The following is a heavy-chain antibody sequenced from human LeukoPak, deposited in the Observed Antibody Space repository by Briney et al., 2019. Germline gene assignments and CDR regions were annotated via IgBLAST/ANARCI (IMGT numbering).Heavy chain of an antibody. CDR3: ARDGWPAALDY. CDR2: ISGSSSDI. CDR1: AFTFSSYS. D-gene: IGHD2-2*01. Sequence: GGSLRPSCAGSAFTFSSYSMNWVRQAPGKGLEWVSSISGSSSDIYYADSVKGRFTISRDSAKKSLYLQMNSLRAEDTAVYYCARDGWPAALDYWGQGTLVTVSS. V-gene: IGHV3-21*01. J-gene: IGHJ4*02.